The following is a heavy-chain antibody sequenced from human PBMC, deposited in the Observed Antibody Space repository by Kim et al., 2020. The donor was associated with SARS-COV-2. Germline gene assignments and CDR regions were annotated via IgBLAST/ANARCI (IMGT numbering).Heavy chain of an antibody. CDR3: AKDLYGGNYYYGMDV. V-gene: IGHV3-23*01. Sequence: GSGKGRFTISRDKSKSTLYLQMNSLRAEDTAVYYCAKDLYGGNYYYGMDVWGQGTTVTVSS. D-gene: IGHD2-15*01. J-gene: IGHJ6*02.